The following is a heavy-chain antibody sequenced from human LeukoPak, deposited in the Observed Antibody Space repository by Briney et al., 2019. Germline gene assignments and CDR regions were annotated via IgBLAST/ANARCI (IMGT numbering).Heavy chain of an antibody. D-gene: IGHD2-15*01. CDR1: GFTFSSYG. J-gene: IGHJ4*02. V-gene: IGHV3-30*03. Sequence: PGRSLRLSCAASGFTFSSYGMHWVRQAPGKGLEWVAVISYDGSNKYYADSVKGRFTISRENAKNSLYLQMNSLRAGDTAVYYCVRQATPHGHFDYWGQGILVTVSS. CDR2: ISYDGSNK. CDR3: VRQATPHGHFDY.